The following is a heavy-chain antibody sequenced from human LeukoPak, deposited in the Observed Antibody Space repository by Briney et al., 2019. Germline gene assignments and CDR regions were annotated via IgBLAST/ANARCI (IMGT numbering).Heavy chain of an antibody. CDR1: GFTFSSYG. CDR3: ARTSGYYYVWDY. J-gene: IGHJ4*02. CDR2: IWYDGSNK. D-gene: IGHD3-22*01. Sequence: GGSLRLSCAASGFTFSSYGMHWVRRAPGKGLEWVAVIWYDGSNKYYADSVKGRFTISRDNSKNTLYLQMNSLRAEDTAVYYCARTSGYYYVWDYWGQGTLVTVSS. V-gene: IGHV3-33*01.